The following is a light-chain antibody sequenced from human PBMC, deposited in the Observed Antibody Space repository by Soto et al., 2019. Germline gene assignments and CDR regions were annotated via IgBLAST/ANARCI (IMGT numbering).Light chain of an antibody. CDR2: DVS. CDR1: SGDVGGYNY. CDR3: YSYAGSFTWV. J-gene: IGLJ3*02. V-gene: IGLV2-11*01. Sequence: QSALTQPRSVSGSPGQSVTISCTGTSGDVGGYNYVSWYQQHPGKAPKLMIYDVSKRPSGVPDRFSGSKSGNTASLTISGLQAEDEADYYCYSYAGSFTWVFGGGTKVTVL.